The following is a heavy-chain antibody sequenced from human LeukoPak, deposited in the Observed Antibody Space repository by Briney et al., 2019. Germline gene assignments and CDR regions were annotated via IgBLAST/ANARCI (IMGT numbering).Heavy chain of an antibody. CDR1: GFTFSSYS. CDR2: ISSSSSYI. CDR3: ARDQIAAAGTSPDY. J-gene: IGHJ4*02. D-gene: IGHD6-13*01. Sequence: GGSLRLSCAASGFTFSSYSMNWVRQAPGKGLEWVSSISSSSSYIYYADSVKGRFTISRDNAKNSLYLQMNSLRAEDTAVYYCARDQIAAAGTSPDYWGQGTLVTVSS. V-gene: IGHV3-21*01.